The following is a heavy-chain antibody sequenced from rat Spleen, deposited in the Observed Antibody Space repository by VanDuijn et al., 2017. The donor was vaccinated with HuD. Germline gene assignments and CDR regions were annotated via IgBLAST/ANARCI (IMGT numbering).Heavy chain of an antibody. V-gene: IGHV5-7*01. Sequence: EVQLVESGGALVQPGRSLKLSCAASGFTFSDYYMAWVRQAPKKGLEWVATISYDGGGTYYRDSVKGRFTISRDNAESTLYLQMDSLRSEATATYYCASLMYTPDYLGVMDVWGQGASVTVSS. CDR3: ASLMYTPDYLGVMDV. J-gene: IGHJ4*01. CDR1: GFTFSDYY. D-gene: IGHD1-6*01. CDR2: ISYDGGGT.